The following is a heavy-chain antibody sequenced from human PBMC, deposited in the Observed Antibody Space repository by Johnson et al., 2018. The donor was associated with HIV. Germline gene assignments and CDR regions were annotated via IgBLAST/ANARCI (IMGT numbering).Heavy chain of an antibody. Sequence: QVQLVESGGGVVQPGRSLRLSCAASGFTFSSYAMHWVRQAPGKGLEWVAVISYDGSNKYYADSVKGRFTISRDDSKNMTYLQMNSLKTEDTAVYYCTRTDDAYHYDTFGYIDAFDIWGQGTMVTVSS. CDR3: TRTDDAYHYDTFGYIDAFDI. J-gene: IGHJ3*02. CDR2: ISYDGSNK. V-gene: IGHV3-30-3*01. CDR1: GFTFSSYA. D-gene: IGHD3-22*01.